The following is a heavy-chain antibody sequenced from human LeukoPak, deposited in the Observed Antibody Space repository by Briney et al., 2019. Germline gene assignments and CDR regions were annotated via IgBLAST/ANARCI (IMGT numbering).Heavy chain of an antibody. J-gene: IGHJ4*02. Sequence: SVKVSCKASGFTFTSSAMQWVRQARGQRLEWIGWIVVGSGNTNYAQKFQERVTITRDMSTSTAYMELSSLRSEDTAVYYCAASSYDSSDFDYWGQGTPVTVSS. V-gene: IGHV1-58*02. D-gene: IGHD3-22*01. CDR3: AASSYDSSDFDY. CDR1: GFTFTSSA. CDR2: IVVGSGNT.